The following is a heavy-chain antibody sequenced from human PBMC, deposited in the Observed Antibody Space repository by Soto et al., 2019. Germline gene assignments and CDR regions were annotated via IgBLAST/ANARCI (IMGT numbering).Heavy chain of an antibody. CDR2: IGGSGRTT. CDR3: AKDRENEGLRLGELSLGLSDV. CDR1: AFTFNNYA. Sequence: PGGSLRLSCAASAFTFNNYAMSWVRQAPGKGLEWVSGIGGSGRTTYYADSVKGRFTISRDNSNNTLFLQMNSLRAEDTAVYYCAKDRENEGLRLGELSLGLSDVWGQGTTVTVSS. V-gene: IGHV3-23*01. J-gene: IGHJ6*02. D-gene: IGHD3-16*02.